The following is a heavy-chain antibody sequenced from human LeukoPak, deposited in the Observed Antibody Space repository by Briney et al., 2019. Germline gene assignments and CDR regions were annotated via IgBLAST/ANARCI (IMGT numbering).Heavy chain of an antibody. V-gene: IGHV3-7*03. Sequence: GGSLRLSCAASGFTFSSYWMSWVRQAPGKGLEWVANIKQDGSAKYYVDSVKGRFTISRDNAKDSLYLQINSLRDVDTAVYYCARGNDYGDHIGIYFDYWGQGTLVTVSS. CDR1: GFTFSSYW. D-gene: IGHD4-17*01. CDR3: ARGNDYGDHIGIYFDY. J-gene: IGHJ4*02. CDR2: IKQDGSAK.